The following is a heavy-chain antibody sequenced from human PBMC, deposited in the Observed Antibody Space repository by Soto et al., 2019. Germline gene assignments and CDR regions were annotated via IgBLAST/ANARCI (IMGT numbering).Heavy chain of an antibody. J-gene: IGHJ4*03. V-gene: IGHV1-3*01. CDR3: VRDGVAAGNINFDY. CDR2: ISGDSGNT. Sequence: QVHLVQSGAEVKKPGASVKVSCKASGYMFTKSAMHWVRQAPGQRLEWMGWISGDSGNTKYSPKLQDRVTITRDTSASTVYMELSSLRSEDTALYYCVRDGVAAGNINFDYWGQGTLVTVSS. CDR1: GYMFTKSA. D-gene: IGHD6-19*01.